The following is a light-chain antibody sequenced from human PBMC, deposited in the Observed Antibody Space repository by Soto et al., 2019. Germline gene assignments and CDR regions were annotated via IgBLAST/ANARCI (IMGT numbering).Light chain of an antibody. CDR2: EAS. J-gene: IGKJ1*01. Sequence: DIHMTQSPSTLSASVGDRVTITCRASQTIDSWLAWYQQQPGKVPQLLISEASSLESGVPSRFSGSKSGTECTLSISSLQPDDFASYYCQQYKSYPWTFGQGTKVEIK. V-gene: IGKV1-5*03. CDR1: QTIDSW. CDR3: QQYKSYPWT.